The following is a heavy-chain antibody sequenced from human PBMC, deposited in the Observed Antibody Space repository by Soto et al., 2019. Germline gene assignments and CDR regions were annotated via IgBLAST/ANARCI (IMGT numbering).Heavy chain of an antibody. CDR3: ARGRGYCSSTSCLNWFDP. J-gene: IGHJ5*02. CDR1: GGSISSYY. D-gene: IGHD2-2*01. Sequence: TSETLSLTCTVSGGSISSYYWSWIRQPPGKGLEWIGYIYYSGSTNYNPSLKSRVTISVDTSKNQFSLKLSSVTAADTAVYYCARGRGYCSSTSCLNWFDPWGQGTLVTVSS. CDR2: IYYSGST. V-gene: IGHV4-59*01.